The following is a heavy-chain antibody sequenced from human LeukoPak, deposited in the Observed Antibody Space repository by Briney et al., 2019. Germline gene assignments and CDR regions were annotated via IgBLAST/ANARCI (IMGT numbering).Heavy chain of an antibody. CDR3: ARDSKYDSTGHAP. CDR2: AHYSGDA. CDR1: GGSIIIDNYY. J-gene: IGHJ4*02. D-gene: IGHD3-22*01. Sequence: SETLSLTCIVSGGSIIIDNYYWAWIRLPPGKGLEWIGSAHYSGDAYYNPSLKSRVTISVDTSNNQFSLKLNSVTAADTAMYYCARDSKYDSTGHAPWGLGTLVTVSS. V-gene: IGHV4-39*07.